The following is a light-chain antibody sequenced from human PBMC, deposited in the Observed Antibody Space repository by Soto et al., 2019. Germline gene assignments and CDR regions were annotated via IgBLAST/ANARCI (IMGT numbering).Light chain of an antibody. Sequence: QSVLTQPASVSGSPGQSITLSCTGTSSDVGGYNSVSWYQHHPGKAPKLMIYNVYNRPSGVFHRFSGSKSGSTASLTISGLQAEDEADYYCSSYTYSSTYLFGTGTKVNV. CDR1: SSDVGGYNS. V-gene: IGLV2-14*03. CDR3: SSYTYSSTYL. CDR2: NVY. J-gene: IGLJ1*01.